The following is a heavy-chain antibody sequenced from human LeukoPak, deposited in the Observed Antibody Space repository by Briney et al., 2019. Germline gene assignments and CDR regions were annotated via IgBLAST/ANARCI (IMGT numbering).Heavy chain of an antibody. D-gene: IGHD2-15*01. CDR2: ISYDGSNK. CDR1: GFTFSSYA. CDR3: ARDCSGGSCSPNDAFDI. Sequence: GGSLRLSCAASGFTFSSYAMHWVRQAPGKGLEWVAVISYDGSNKYYADSVKGRFTISRDNSKNTLYLQMNSLRAEDTAVYYCARDCSGGSCSPNDAFDIWGQGTMVTVSS. J-gene: IGHJ3*02. V-gene: IGHV3-30-3*01.